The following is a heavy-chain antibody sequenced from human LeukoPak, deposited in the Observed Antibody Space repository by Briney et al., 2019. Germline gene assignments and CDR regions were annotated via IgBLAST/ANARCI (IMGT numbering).Heavy chain of an antibody. V-gene: IGHV3-74*01. J-gene: IGHJ4*02. D-gene: IGHD2/OR15-2a*01. CDR2: INSDGSWT. Sequence: GGSLRLSCAASGNSWMHCVGQVRGKGLVWVSPINSDGSWTRYAGSVKGRFTIHKDNAKNTVYLQMNSLRAEDTAVYYCVSFYATYWGRGTLVTVSS. CDR1: GNSW. CDR3: VSFYATY.